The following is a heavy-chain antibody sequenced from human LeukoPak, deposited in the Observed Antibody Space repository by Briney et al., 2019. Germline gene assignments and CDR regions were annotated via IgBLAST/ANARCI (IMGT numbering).Heavy chain of an antibody. Sequence: ASVTVSCKASGYTFTSYGITRVRQAPGQGLEWMGWISANNGDRHYAQNVQDRVTLTTDTSTSTAYMDLRSLRSDDTAVYYCVRKGRQLAPDSWGQGTLVTVSS. CDR3: VRKGRQLAPDS. CDR1: GYTFTSYG. J-gene: IGHJ4*02. CDR2: ISANNGDR. D-gene: IGHD1-1*01. V-gene: IGHV1-18*01.